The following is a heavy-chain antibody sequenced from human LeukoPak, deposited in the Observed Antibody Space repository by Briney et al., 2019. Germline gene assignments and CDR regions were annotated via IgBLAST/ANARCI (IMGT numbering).Heavy chain of an antibody. CDR2: IYYKGYT. J-gene: IGHJ4*02. CDR3: AKGAYGAGSYLFEY. Sequence: SETLSLMCTVSGGFIGTSYWSWIRQPPGKGWVGIADIYYKGYTSFNPSLMSRVTISVDTSKSQFSLKLSSVTAADTAVYYCAKGAYGAGSYLFEYWGQGTLVTVSS. D-gene: IGHD3-10*01. CDR1: GGFIGTSY. V-gene: IGHV4-59*01.